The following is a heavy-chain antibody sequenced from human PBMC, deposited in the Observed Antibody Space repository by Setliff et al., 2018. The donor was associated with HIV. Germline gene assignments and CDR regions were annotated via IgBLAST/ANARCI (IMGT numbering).Heavy chain of an antibody. V-gene: IGHV4-59*11. CDR1: GGSISSHY. CDR2: IYDSGIT. D-gene: IGHD6-13*01. CDR3: ARATTTPIAGMLAPPPDY. Sequence: SETLSLTCTVSGGSISSHYWSWIRQPPGKGLEWIGYIYDSGITNYNPSLRSRVTISVDTSKNQFSLNLSSVTAADTAVYYCARATTTPIAGMLAPPPDYWGQGTLVTVSS. J-gene: IGHJ4*02.